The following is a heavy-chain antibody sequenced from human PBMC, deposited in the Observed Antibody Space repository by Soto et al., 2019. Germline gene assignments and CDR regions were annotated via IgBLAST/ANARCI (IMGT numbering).Heavy chain of an antibody. Sequence: EVQLVESGGGLVEPGGSLRLSCAASGFTFSSYWMHWVRQAPGKGLVWVSRINSDGSTTNYADSVKGRFTISRDNAKNTLYLQMSSLRAEDTAVYYCARPGPTTSYSCTMDVWGQGTTVTVSS. D-gene: IGHD2-15*01. CDR2: INSDGSTT. CDR1: GFTFSSYW. CDR3: ARPGPTTSYSCTMDV. J-gene: IGHJ6*02. V-gene: IGHV3-74*01.